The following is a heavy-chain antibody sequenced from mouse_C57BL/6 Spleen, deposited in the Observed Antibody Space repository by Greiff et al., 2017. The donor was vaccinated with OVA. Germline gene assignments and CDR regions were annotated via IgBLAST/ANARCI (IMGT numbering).Heavy chain of an antibody. Sequence: QVQLQQPGAELVKPGASVKMSCKASGYTFTSYWITWVKQRPGQGLEWIGDIYPGSGSTNYNEKFKGKATLTVDTSSSTAYMQLSSLTSEDSAVYYCARRHYYGSSPFDYWGKGTTLTVSS. V-gene: IGHV1-55*01. CDR2: IYPGSGST. CDR1: GYTFTSYW. CDR3: ARRHYYGSSPFDY. J-gene: IGHJ2*01. D-gene: IGHD1-1*01.